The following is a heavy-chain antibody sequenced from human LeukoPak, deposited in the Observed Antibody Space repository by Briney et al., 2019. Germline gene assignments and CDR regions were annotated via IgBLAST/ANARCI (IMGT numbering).Heavy chain of an antibody. D-gene: IGHD6-19*01. CDR2: IRYDGSNK. J-gene: IGHJ4*02. CDR1: GFTFSSYA. Sequence: GVSLRLSCAASGFTFSSYAMSWVRQAPGKGLEWVAFIRYDGSNKYYADSVKGRFTISRDNSKNTLYLQMNSLRAEDTAVYYCAKDHSQYSSGWYSPPDYWGQGTLVTVSS. V-gene: IGHV3-30*02. CDR3: AKDHSQYSSGWYSPPDY.